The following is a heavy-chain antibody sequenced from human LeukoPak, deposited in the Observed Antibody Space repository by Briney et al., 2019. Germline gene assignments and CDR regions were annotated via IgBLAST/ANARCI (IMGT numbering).Heavy chain of an antibody. CDR1: GGSFSGYY. V-gene: IGHV4-34*01. CDR2: INHSGST. J-gene: IGHJ4*02. D-gene: IGHD5-12*01. Sequence: SETLSLTCAVYGGSFSGYYWRWIRQPSGKGLEWIGEINHSGSTNYNPSLKSRVTISVDTSKNQFSLKLSSVTAADTAVYYCARGGVAIDYWGQGTLVTVSS. CDR3: ARGGVAIDY.